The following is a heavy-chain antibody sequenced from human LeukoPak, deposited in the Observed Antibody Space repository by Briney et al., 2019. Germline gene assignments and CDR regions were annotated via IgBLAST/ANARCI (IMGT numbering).Heavy chain of an antibody. CDR2: MDPKSGGT. CDR3: GRGTDIVTPRPVRRGLDV. D-gene: IGHD2-15*01. CDR1: GYTLIDHY. V-gene: IGHV1-2*02. J-gene: IGHJ6*02. Sequence: ASVKVSCKASGYTLIDHYLHWVRQAPGQGLEWMGWMDPKSGGTNYAQKFQGRVTMTRDTSISTAYMELDSLTSDDTAVYYCGRGTDIVTPRPVRRGLDVWGQGTTVTVSS.